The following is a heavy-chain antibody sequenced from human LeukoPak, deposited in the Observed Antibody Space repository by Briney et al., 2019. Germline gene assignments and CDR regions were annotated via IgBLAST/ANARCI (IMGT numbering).Heavy chain of an antibody. V-gene: IGHV3-23*01. CDR3: AKDGEVVSPNYFDY. D-gene: IGHD3-10*01. CDR1: GFTFSSYA. CDR2: ISGSGGST. J-gene: IGHJ4*02. Sequence: LSGGSLRLSCAASGFTFSSYAMSWVRQAPGKGLEWVSAISGSGGSTYYADSVKGQFTISRDNSKNTLYLQMNSLRAEDTAVYYCAKDGEVVSPNYFDYWGQGTLVTVSS.